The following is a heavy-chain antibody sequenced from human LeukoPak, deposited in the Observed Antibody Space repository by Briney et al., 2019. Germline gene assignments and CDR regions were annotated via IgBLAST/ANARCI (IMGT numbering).Heavy chain of an antibody. CDR2: IYTSGST. J-gene: IGHJ3*02. D-gene: IGHD3-9*01. V-gene: IGHV4-4*07. CDR1: GGSIRSYY. CDR3: ARGRLRYFDWLRSPIHAFDI. Sequence: ASEPLSLTCTVSGGSIRSYYWSWIRQPAGKGLEWIGRIYTSGSTNYNPSLKSRVTMSVDTSKNQFSLKLSSVTAADTAVYYCARGRLRYFDWLRSPIHAFDIWGQGTMVTVSS.